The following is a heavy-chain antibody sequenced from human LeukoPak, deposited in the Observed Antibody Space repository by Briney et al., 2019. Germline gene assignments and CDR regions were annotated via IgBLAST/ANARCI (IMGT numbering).Heavy chain of an antibody. CDR3: ARVLRIVGATNEWDY. Sequence: GASVKVSCTASGYTFTSYGISWVRQAPGQGLEWMGWISAYNGNTNYAQKLQGRVTMTTDTSTSTAYMELRSLRSDDTAVYYCARVLRIVGATNEWDYWGQGTLVTVSS. CDR1: GYTFTSYG. CDR2: ISAYNGNT. V-gene: IGHV1-18*01. D-gene: IGHD1-26*01. J-gene: IGHJ4*02.